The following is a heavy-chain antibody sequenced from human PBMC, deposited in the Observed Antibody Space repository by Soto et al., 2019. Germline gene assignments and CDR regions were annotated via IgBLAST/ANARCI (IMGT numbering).Heavy chain of an antibody. Sequence: PGESLKISGEASGGSLSDQWIGWVRHTPDKGLEWIGFVFLADSDARYSPSFQGQVTISADKSISTAYLQWSSLKASDTAMYYCARQRVDWRPIHPNLYGMDVWGQGTTVTVSS. CDR1: GGSLSDQW. V-gene: IGHV5-51*01. D-gene: IGHD2-21*01. CDR3: ARQRVDWRPIHPNLYGMDV. CDR2: VFLADSDA. J-gene: IGHJ6*02.